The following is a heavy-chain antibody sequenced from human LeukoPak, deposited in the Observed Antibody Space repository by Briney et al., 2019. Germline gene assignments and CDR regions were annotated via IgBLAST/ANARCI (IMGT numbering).Heavy chain of an antibody. CDR2: LYYSGST. D-gene: IGHD6-19*01. V-gene: IGHV4-39*01. CDR3: ARRTDRSAWSTYFDY. Sequence: TSETLSLTCSVSGGSISTSSYCWDWIRQPPGKGLEWIGSLYYSGSTYYNPSLKGRVTISGDTSKNQFSLNLDSVTAADTAVYYCARRTDRSAWSTYFDYWGQGTLVTVSS. J-gene: IGHJ4*02. CDR1: GGSISTSSYC.